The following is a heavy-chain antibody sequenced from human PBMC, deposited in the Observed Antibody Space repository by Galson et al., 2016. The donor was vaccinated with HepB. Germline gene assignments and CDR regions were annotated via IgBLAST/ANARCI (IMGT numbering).Heavy chain of an antibody. V-gene: IGHV3-7*02. CDR2: IKPDGSGK. CDR3: FGAQSSP. CDR1: GFTFSSYW. D-gene: IGHD4/OR15-4a*01. Sequence: LRLSCAASGFTFSSYWMNWVRQAPGKGLERVANIKPDGSGKYYADSVKGRFTISRDNAKNSFYLQMNSLRAEDTAVYYGFGAQSSPWGQGTLVTVSS. J-gene: IGHJ5*02.